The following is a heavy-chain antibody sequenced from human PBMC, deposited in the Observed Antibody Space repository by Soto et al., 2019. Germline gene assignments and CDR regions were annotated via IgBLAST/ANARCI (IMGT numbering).Heavy chain of an antibody. V-gene: IGHV3-23*01. CDR1: RFNLIDTA. J-gene: IGHJ5*01. CDR3: ARDSWTHPGSGSACFDS. Sequence: PDGALRLTCAYSRFNLIDTAMSWFRQAPGKGLEGVSTINRSGGSTNYAESVKGRFTISRDNSNNTLYLQMNSLRGEDTAIYFCARDSWTHPGSGSACFDSWGQGALVTVSS. CDR2: INRSGGST. D-gene: IGHD3-10*01.